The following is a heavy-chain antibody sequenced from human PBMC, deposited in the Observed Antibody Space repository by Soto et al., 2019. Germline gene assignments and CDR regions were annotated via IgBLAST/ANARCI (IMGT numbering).Heavy chain of an antibody. Sequence: ASVRVSCKASGYTFTSYGISWVRQAPGQGLEWMGWISAYNGNTNYAQKLQGRVTMTTDTSTSTAYMELRSLRSDDTAVYYCARGVYYDIFTGYYDKYCYHKYVWGKGTTVTVSS. V-gene: IGHV1-18*01. CDR3: ARGVYYDIFTGYYDKYCYHKYV. J-gene: IGHJ6*03. D-gene: IGHD3-9*01. CDR2: ISAYNGNT. CDR1: GYTFTSYG.